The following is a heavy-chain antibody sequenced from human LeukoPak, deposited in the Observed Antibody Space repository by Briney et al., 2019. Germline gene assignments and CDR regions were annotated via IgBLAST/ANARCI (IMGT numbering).Heavy chain of an antibody. V-gene: IGHV4-31*03. J-gene: IGHJ5*02. CDR1: GGSISSGGEY. CDR3: AREGTPYNWFDP. Sequence: SETLSLTCTVSGGSISSGGEYWSWIRLHPGKGLEWIGYISYSGSTDYNPSLKSRVSISVDMSKNHFSLKLSSVTAADTAVYYCAREGTPYNWFDPWGQGTLVTVSS. CDR2: ISYSGST.